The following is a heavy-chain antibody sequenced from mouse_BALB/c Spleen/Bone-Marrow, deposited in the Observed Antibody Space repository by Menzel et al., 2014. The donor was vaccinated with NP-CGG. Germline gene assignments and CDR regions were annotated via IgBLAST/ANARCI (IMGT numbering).Heavy chain of an antibody. V-gene: IGHV1S135*01. D-gene: IGHD1-1*01. J-gene: IGHJ3*01. CDR3: ARNHFGSNSLGY. CDR1: GYSFTGYN. Sequence: VQLQQSGPELEKPGASVKISCKASGYSFTGYNMNWVKQSDGRSLEWIGNIDPYCGGTSYNQKFRGKATLTVDKSSSTAYMQLTSLTSEDSAVYYCARNHFGSNSLGYWGQGTLVTVSA. CDR2: IDPYCGGT.